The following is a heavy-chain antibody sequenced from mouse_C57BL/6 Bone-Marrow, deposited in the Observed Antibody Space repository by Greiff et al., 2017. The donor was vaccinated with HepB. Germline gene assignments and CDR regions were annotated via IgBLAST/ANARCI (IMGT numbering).Heavy chain of an antibody. J-gene: IGHJ3*01. CDR2: IRSKSSNYAT. D-gene: IGHD2-4*01. CDR1: GFTFNTYA. CDR3: GRSPIYYDYDEFAY. Sequence: EVQLVESGGGLVQPKGSLKLSCAASGFTFNTYAMHWVRQAPGKGLEWVARIRSKSSNYATYYADSVKDRFTISRDDSQSMLYLQMNNLKTEDTAMYYCGRSPIYYDYDEFAYWGQGTLVTVSA. V-gene: IGHV10-3*01.